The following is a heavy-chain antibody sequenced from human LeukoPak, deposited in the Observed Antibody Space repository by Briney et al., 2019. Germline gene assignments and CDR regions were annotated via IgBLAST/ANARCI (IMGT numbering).Heavy chain of an antibody. J-gene: IGHJ4*02. D-gene: IGHD6-19*01. CDR3: ARGGSGWSGFDY. V-gene: IGHV4-59*12. CDR2: IYYSGST. Sequence: SETLSLTCTVSGGSISSYYWSWIRQPPGKGLEWIGYIYYSGSTNYNPSLKSRVTISVDRSKNQFSLKLSSVTAADTAVYYCARGGSGWSGFDYWGQGTLVTVSS. CDR1: GGSISSYY.